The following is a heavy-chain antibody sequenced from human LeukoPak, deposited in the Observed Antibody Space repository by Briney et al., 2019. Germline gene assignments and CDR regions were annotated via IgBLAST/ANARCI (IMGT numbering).Heavy chain of an antibody. Sequence: PSETLSFTGTVSGGSTSSIYWSWIRQSPGQGLEWVGYVYNSGATCKNPSLKSRVTILLDTSKNQCSLKLTSVSAADTAVYYCARLKLGSYFDLWGRGTLVTVSS. D-gene: IGHD3-16*01. J-gene: IGHJ2*01. CDR1: GGSTSSIY. V-gene: IGHV4-59*08. CDR2: VYNSGAT. CDR3: ARLKLGSYFDL.